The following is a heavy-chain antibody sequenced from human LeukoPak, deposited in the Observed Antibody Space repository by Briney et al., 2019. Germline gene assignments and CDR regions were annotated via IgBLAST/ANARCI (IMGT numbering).Heavy chain of an antibody. CDR3: ARIVATMVRGSGGIYYFDY. J-gene: IGHJ4*02. CDR2: IDWDDDK. CDR1: GFSLSTSGMC. D-gene: IGHD3-10*01. Sequence: SGPALVKPTQTLTLTCTFSGFSLSTSGMCVSWIRQPPGKALEWLARIDWDDDKYYSTSLKTRLTISKDTSKNQVVLTMTNMDPVDTATYYCARIVATMVRGSGGIYYFDYWGQGTLVTVSS. V-gene: IGHV2-70*11.